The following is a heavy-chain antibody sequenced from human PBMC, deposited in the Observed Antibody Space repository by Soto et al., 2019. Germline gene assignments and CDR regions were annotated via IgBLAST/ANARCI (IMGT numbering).Heavy chain of an antibody. V-gene: IGHV3-20*04. J-gene: IGHJ4*02. Sequence: EVQLVESGGGVVRPGGSLRLSCAASGFTFDDYGMSWVRQAPGKGLEWVSGINWNGGSTGYADSVKGRFTISRDNAKNSLYLQMNSLRAEDAALYYGARLYSSGWYGPGRYWGQGTLVTVSS. CDR1: GFTFDDYG. CDR2: INWNGGST. D-gene: IGHD6-19*01. CDR3: ARLYSSGWYGPGRY.